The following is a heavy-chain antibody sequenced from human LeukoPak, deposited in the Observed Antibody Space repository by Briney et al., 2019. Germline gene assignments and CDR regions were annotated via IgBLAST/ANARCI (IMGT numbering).Heavy chain of an antibody. D-gene: IGHD1-26*01. CDR2: IYYSGST. V-gene: IGHV4-39*07. Sequence: SETLSLTCTVSGGSISSSSYYWGWIRQPPGKGLEWIGSIYYSGSTYYNPSLKSRVTISVDTSKNRFSLKLSSVTAADTAVYYCARVGGNKIVGATFYYYYYMDVWGKGTTVTVSS. CDR3: ARVGGNKIVGATFYYYYYMDV. J-gene: IGHJ6*03. CDR1: GGSISSSSYY.